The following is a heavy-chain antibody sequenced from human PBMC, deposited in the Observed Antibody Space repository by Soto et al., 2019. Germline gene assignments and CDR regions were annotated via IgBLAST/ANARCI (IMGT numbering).Heavy chain of an antibody. V-gene: IGHV3-23*01. Sequence: GGSLILSCAASGFTFSSYAMSWVRQAPGKGLEWVSAISGSGGSTYYADSVKGRFTISRDNSKNTLYLQMNSLRAEDTAVYYCAKDLESYCSSTSCYIPWFDPWGQGTLVTVSS. J-gene: IGHJ5*02. D-gene: IGHD2-2*01. CDR1: GFTFSSYA. CDR3: AKDLESYCSSTSCYIPWFDP. CDR2: ISGSGGST.